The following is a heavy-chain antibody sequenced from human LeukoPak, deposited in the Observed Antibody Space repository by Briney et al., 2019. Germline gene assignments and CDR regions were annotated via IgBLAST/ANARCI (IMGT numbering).Heavy chain of an antibody. Sequence: GASVKVSCKASGYTFTGYYMHWVRQAPGQGLEWMGWISPNSGGTNYAQKFQGRVTMTRDTSISTAYMELSRLRSDDTAVYYCARDADIVVVPAANGVDYWGQGTLVTVSS. CDR1: GYTFTGYY. CDR3: ARDADIVVVPAANGVDY. V-gene: IGHV1-2*02. J-gene: IGHJ4*02. D-gene: IGHD2-2*01. CDR2: ISPNSGGT.